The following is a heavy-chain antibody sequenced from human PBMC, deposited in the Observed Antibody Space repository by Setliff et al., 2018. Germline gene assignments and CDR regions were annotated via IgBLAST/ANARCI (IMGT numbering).Heavy chain of an antibody. CDR1: GGSISSGSYY. CDR3: ARDQFTFWSGPRWFDP. D-gene: IGHD3-3*01. Sequence: SETLSLTCTVSGGSISSGSYYWTWIRQPAGEGLEWIGHIYTSGSTNYNPSLKSRVTISVDTSKNQFSLKLSSVTAADTAVYYCARDQFTFWSGPRWFDPWGQGTLVTVSS. J-gene: IGHJ5*02. V-gene: IGHV4-61*09. CDR2: IYTSGST.